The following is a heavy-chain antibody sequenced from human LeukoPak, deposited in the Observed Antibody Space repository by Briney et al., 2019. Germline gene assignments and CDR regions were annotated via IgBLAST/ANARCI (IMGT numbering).Heavy chain of an antibody. V-gene: IGHV3-53*01. CDR1: GFTVSSNY. D-gene: IGHD3-22*01. Sequence: GGSLRLSCAASGFTVSSNYMSWVRQAPGKGLEWVSVIYSGGSTYYADSVKGRFTISRDNAKNSLYLQMKSLRGEDTAVYYCARYDSSGLDYWGQGTLVTVSS. J-gene: IGHJ4*02. CDR3: ARYDSSGLDY. CDR2: IYSGGST.